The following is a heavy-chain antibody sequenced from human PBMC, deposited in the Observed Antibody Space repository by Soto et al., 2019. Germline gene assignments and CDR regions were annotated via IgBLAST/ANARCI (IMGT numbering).Heavy chain of an antibody. V-gene: IGHV3-48*01. J-gene: IGHJ4*02. CDR2: ISSSSSTI. Sequence: GGSLRLSCAASGLTFRTYSMNWFRQAPGKGLEWVSYISSSSSTIYYADSVKGRFTISRDNAKNSLYLQMNSLRAEDTAVHYCAKGRVYSGYEPEFDYWGQGTLVTVSS. D-gene: IGHD5-12*01. CDR3: AKGRVYSGYEPEFDY. CDR1: GLTFRTYS.